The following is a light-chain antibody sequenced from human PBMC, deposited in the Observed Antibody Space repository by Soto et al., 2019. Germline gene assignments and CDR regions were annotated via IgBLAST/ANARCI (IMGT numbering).Light chain of an antibody. CDR3: QQYNNWPPLT. J-gene: IGKJ4*01. CDR2: GAS. Sequence: EIVMTQSPATLSVSPGERATLSCRASQSVSSNLAWYQQKPGQAPRLLIYGASTRATVIAARLSSSGSGTEFSLTISSLQSEDCEVYYCQQYNNWPPLTFGGGTKVEIK. V-gene: IGKV3-15*01. CDR1: QSVSSN.